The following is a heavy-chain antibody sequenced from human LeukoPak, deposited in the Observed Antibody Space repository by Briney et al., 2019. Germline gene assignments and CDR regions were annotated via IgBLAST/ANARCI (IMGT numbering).Heavy chain of an antibody. Sequence: GESLKISCEGYGYSFTNYWIGWVRQMPGKGLEWMGLIFPGDSDTRYSPSFQGQVIISADKTISTAFLQWNSLEASDTAIYYCARRQWLAGNWFDSWGQGTLVTVSS. CDR1: GYSFTNYW. V-gene: IGHV5-51*01. CDR3: ARRQWLAGNWFDS. J-gene: IGHJ5*01. CDR2: IFPGDSDT. D-gene: IGHD6-19*01.